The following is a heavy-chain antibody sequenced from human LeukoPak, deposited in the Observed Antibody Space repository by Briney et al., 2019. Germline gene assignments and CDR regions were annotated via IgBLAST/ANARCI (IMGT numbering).Heavy chain of an antibody. CDR3: AREWELSSFDY. CDR2: ISYDGSNK. CDR1: GFTFSSYA. J-gene: IGHJ4*02. D-gene: IGHD1-26*01. V-gene: IGHV3-30-3*01. Sequence: GGSLRLSCAASGFTFSSYAMHWVRQAPGKGLEWVAVISYDGSNKYYADSVKGRFTISRDNSKNSLYLQMNSLRAEDTAVYYCAREWELSSFDYWGQGTLVTVSS.